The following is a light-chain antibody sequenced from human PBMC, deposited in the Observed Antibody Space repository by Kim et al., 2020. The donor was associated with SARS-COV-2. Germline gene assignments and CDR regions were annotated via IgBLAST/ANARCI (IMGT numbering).Light chain of an antibody. CDR2: GAS. CDR3: EQYNKWPYT. J-gene: IGKJ2*01. Sequence: VSPGERATLSCRASQSVSSSYLAWYQQKSGQAPRLLIYGASSRATGIPARFSGSGSGTEFTLTISSLQSEDFAVYYCEQYNKWPYTFGQGTKLEI. CDR1: QSVSSSY. V-gene: IGKV3-15*01.